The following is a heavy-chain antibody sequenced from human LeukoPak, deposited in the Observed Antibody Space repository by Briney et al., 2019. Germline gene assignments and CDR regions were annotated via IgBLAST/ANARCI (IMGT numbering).Heavy chain of an antibody. CDR2: IGGSST. J-gene: IGHJ4*02. D-gene: IGHD3-10*01. CDR3: AKYRGFGDSDDS. CDR1: GFPFTIYA. V-gene: IGHV3-23*01. Sequence: GGSLRLSCAASGFPFTIYAMSWVRQAPGKGLAWVSSIGGSSTYYAVFVKGRFTISRDTSKNTMDLQMNSLRAEHTAIYYCAKYRGFGDSDDSWGQGNLVTVSS.